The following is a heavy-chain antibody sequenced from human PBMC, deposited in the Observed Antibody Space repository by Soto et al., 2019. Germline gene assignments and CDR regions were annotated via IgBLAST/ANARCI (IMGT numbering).Heavy chain of an antibody. CDR3: AKGSRMWTPDY. V-gene: IGHV1-3*01. CDR1: GYTFTYYA. J-gene: IGHJ4*02. CDR2: IAPGNGNT. Sequence: XSVKVSCKASGYTFTYYAIHWVCQAPGQRLEWMGWIAPGNGNTKYSQNFQGRVTITRDTSATTAYMELSSLRSEDTAVYYCAKGSRMWTPDYWGQGTLVTVSS. D-gene: IGHD2-21*01.